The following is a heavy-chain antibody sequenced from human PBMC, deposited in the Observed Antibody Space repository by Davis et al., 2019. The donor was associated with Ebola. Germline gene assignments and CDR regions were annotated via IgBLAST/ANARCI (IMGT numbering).Heavy chain of an antibody. CDR1: GFILTNYA. Sequence: ASVKVSCKASGFILTNYAIHWVRQAPGQRLEWMGWVHGGNGNTKYSQRFQGRVTITTDTSASTVYLDLTSLRSDDTAVFYCARASFVYNSGWYADYWGPGSLVTVSS. CDR2: VHGGNGNT. J-gene: IGHJ4*02. D-gene: IGHD6-19*01. V-gene: IGHV1-3*01. CDR3: ARASFVYNSGWYADY.